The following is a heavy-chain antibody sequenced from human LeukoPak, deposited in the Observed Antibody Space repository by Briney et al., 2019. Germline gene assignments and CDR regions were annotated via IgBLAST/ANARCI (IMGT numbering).Heavy chain of an antibody. D-gene: IGHD4-17*01. CDR2: INHSGST. CDR1: GFTFSSYS. CDR3: ARQASGDSKRRHFQH. Sequence: PGGSLRLSCAASGFTFSSYSMNWVRQAPGKGLEWIGEINHSGSTNYNPSLKSRVTISVDTSKNQFSLKLSSVTAADTAVYYCARQASGDSKRRHFQHWGQGTLVTVSS. J-gene: IGHJ1*01. V-gene: IGHV4-34*01.